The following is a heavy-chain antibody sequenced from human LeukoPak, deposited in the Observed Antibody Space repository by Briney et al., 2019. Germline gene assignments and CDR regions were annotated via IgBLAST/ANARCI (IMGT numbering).Heavy chain of an antibody. Sequence: GGSLSLPCAVSGFTFSSYSMNWVREAPGKGLKWFSSSSSSSSYIYYADSVQGRFTISRDNAKNSLYLQMNSLRAEDTAVYYCARSWLLAAAGTYDYWGQGTLVTVSS. CDR3: ARSWLLAAAGTYDY. V-gene: IGHV3-21*01. J-gene: IGHJ4*02. CDR1: GFTFSSYS. CDR2: SSSSSSYI. D-gene: IGHD6-13*01.